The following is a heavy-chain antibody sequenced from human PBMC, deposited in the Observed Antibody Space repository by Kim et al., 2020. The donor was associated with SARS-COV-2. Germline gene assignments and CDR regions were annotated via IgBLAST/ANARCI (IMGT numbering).Heavy chain of an antibody. J-gene: IGHJ4*02. CDR2: IYTGGST. CDR3: SRNDAPFDY. Sequence: GGSLRLSCAVSGFTVSSNYMSWVRQAPGKGLEWVSVIYTGGSTYYADSVKGRFTISRDTSKNTLYLQMNSLRAEDTAVYYCSRNDAPFDYWGQGTLVTVS. D-gene: IGHD1-1*01. V-gene: IGHV3-53*01. CDR1: GFTVSSNY.